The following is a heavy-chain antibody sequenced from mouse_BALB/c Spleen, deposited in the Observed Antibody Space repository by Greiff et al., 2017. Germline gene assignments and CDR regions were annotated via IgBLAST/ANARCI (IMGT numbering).Heavy chain of an antibody. CDR1: GFNIKDYY. CDR3: ARRDYGNYLAWFAD. J-gene: IGHJ3*01. V-gene: IGHV14-1*02. CDR2: IDPENGNT. Sequence: VQLQQSGAELVRPGALVKLSCKASGFNIKDYYMHWVKQRPEQGLEWIGWIDPENGNTIYDPKFQGKASITADTSSNTAYLQLSSLTSEDTAVYYCARRDYGNYLAWFADWGQGTLVTVSA. D-gene: IGHD2-1*01.